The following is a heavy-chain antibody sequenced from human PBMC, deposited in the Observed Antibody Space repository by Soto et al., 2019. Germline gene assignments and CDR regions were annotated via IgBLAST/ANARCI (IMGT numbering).Heavy chain of an antibody. J-gene: IGHJ6*02. D-gene: IGHD2-2*01. Sequence: LSLTWTVSGGSISSGGYYWSWIRQHPGKGLEWIGYIYYSGSTYYNPSLKSRVTISVDTSKNQFSLKLSSVTAADTAVYYCARGNLPNYYYYGMDVWGQGTTVTVSS. V-gene: IGHV4-31*02. CDR3: ARGNLPNYYYYGMDV. CDR1: GGSISSGGYY. CDR2: IYYSGST.